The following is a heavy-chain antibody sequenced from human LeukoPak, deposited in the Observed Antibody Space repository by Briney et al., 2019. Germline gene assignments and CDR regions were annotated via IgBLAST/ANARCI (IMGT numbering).Heavy chain of an antibody. Sequence: ASVKVSCKASGYTFTGYYMHWVRQAPGQGLEWMGWINPNSGGTNYAQKFQGRVTMTRDTSISTAYMELSRLRSDDTAVYYCARVLIVVVPAAIKGGSYYFDYWGQGTLVTVSS. CDR1: GYTFTGYY. V-gene: IGHV1-2*02. J-gene: IGHJ4*02. D-gene: IGHD2-2*01. CDR2: INPNSGGT. CDR3: ARVLIVVVPAAIKGGSYYFDY.